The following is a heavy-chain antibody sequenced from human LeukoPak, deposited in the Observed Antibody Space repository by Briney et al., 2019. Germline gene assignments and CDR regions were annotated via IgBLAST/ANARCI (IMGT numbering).Heavy chain of an antibody. D-gene: IGHD6-13*01. Sequence: GGSLRLSCAASGFTFSSYGMHWVRQAPGKGLEWVAVISYDGSNKYYADSVKGRFTISRDNSKNTLYLQMNSLRAEDTAVYYCAKDTYSSSWYGYWGQGTLVTVSS. J-gene: IGHJ4*02. CDR1: GFTFSSYG. CDR2: ISYDGSNK. CDR3: AKDTYSSSWYGY. V-gene: IGHV3-30*18.